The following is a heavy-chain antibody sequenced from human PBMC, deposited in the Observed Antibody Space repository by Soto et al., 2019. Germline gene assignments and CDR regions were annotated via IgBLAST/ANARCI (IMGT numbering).Heavy chain of an antibody. Sequence: EVQLVESGGGLVKPGGSLRLSCAASGFTVSNACMSWVRQAPGTGLELVGRIKSKTDGGTTHYAAPVKGRFTISRDDSKNTLHPQINSLKSEDTAVSYCTRPPPLYILPGYSPIRYHYIGMAVWGQGTTVTVSS. D-gene: IGHD3-9*01. CDR1: GFTVSNAC. CDR3: TRPPPLYILPGYSPIRYHYIGMAV. V-gene: IGHV3-15*01. J-gene: IGHJ6*02. CDR2: IKSKTDGGTT.